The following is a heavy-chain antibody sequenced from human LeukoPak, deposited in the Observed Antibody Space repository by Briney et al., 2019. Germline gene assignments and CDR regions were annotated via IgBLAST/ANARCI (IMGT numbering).Heavy chain of an antibody. CDR2: INPSGGST. CDR3: ARVFGSYYCDSSGYRMGDY. V-gene: IGHV1-46*01. Sequence: ASVKVSCKASGYTFTSYYMHWVRQAPGQGLDWMGIINPSGGSTSYAQKFQGRVTMTRDTSTSTVYMELSSLRSEDTAVYYCARVFGSYYCDSSGYRMGDYWGQGTLVTVSS. D-gene: IGHD3-22*01. CDR1: GYTFTSYY. J-gene: IGHJ4*02.